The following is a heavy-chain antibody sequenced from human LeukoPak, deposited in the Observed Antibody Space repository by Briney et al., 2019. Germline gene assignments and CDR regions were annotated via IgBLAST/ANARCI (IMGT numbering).Heavy chain of an antibody. V-gene: IGHV3-21*01. CDR1: GFTFSSYG. CDR2: ISSGGTQI. D-gene: IGHD2-2*02. CDR3: ARDNRDHCSSTSCYTYSDY. J-gene: IGHJ4*02. Sequence: GGSLRLSCAASGFTFSSYGMNWVRQAPGKGLEWVASISSGGTQIYYAESVKGRFTISRDIAKKSLYLQMNSLRAEDTAVYYCARDNRDHCSSTSCYTYSDYWGQGTLVTVSS.